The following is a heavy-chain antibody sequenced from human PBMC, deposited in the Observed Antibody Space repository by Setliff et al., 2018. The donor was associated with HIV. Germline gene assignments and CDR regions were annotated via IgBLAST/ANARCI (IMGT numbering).Heavy chain of an antibody. CDR1: GFAFRSHQ. D-gene: IGHD3-16*01. CDR3: AKDGGRGEDYYYYMDV. J-gene: IGHJ6*03. V-gene: IGHV3-7*03. CDR2: IRQDGTDK. Sequence: GGSLRLSCAASGFAFRSHQMSWVRQAPGKGLEWVAKIRQDGTDKYYVDSVKGRFTISRDNSKNSLYLQMNSLRTEDTALYYCAKDGGRGEDYYYYMDVWGKGTTVTVSS.